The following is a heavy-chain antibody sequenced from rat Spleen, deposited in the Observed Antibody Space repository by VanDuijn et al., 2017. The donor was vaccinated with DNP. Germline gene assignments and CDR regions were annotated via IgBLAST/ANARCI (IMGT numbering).Heavy chain of an antibody. V-gene: IGHV5S13*01. D-gene: IGHD1-7*01. CDR1: RFTISDYG. CDR2: ISAGGGNS. CDR3: ARQGSYYGYGWFAY. Sequence: EVKLVESGGGLVQPGRSLKLSCEVSRFTISDYGMAWVRQAPTKGLEWVASISAGGGNSNYRDSVKGRFTISRDNAKSTLYLQMDSLRSEDTATYYCARQGSYYGYGWFAYWGQGTLVTVSS. J-gene: IGHJ3*01.